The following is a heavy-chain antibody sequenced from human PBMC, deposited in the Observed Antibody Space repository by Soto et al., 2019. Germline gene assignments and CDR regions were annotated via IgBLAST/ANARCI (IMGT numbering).Heavy chain of an antibody. CDR2: INSDGSST. J-gene: IGHJ6*03. V-gene: IGHV3-74*01. CDR3: ARDKAAAGNDYFDCYMDV. CDR1: GFTFSSYW. Sequence: GGSLRLSCAASGFTFSSYWMHWVRQAPGKGLVWVSRINSDGSSTSYADSVKGRFTISRDKAKNTLYLQMNSLRAEDTAVYYCARDKAAAGNDYFDCYMDVWGKGTTVTVSS. D-gene: IGHD6-13*01.